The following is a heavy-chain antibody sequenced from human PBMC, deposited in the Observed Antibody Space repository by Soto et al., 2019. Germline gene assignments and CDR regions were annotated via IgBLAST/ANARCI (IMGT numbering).Heavy chain of an antibody. D-gene: IGHD3-10*01. CDR2: IRNKANSYST. J-gene: IGHJ4*02. V-gene: IGHV3-72*01. CDR1: GFTFSDHY. Sequence: EVQLVESGGGLVQPGGSLRLYCAASGFTFSDHYVDWVRQAPGKGLEWLARIRNKANSYSTEYAASAKGRFTISRDDSKNLGYLQMRSLKTEDTAVYYCARIRLGSYDLKYFDYWGQGTLVTVSS. CDR3: ARIRLGSYDLKYFDY.